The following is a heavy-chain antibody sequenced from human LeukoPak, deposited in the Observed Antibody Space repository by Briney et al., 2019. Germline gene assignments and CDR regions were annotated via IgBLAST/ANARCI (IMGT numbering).Heavy chain of an antibody. D-gene: IGHD6-6*01. CDR3: ARGYVGEQLVRS. J-gene: IGHJ5*02. CDR2: MYSGGST. Sequence: GGSLRLSCAASGFTVSSNYMNWVRQAPGKGLEWVSVMYSGGSTFYGDSVKGRFTISRDNSMNTLYLQMNSLRVDDTAVYYCARGYVGEQLVRSWGQGTLVTVSS. CDR1: GFTVSSNY. V-gene: IGHV3-66*01.